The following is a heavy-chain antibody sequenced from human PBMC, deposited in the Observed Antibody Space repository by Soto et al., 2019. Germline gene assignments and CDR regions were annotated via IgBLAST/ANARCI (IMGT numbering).Heavy chain of an antibody. D-gene: IGHD6-19*01. CDR2: ISAYNGNT. V-gene: IGHV1-18*01. J-gene: IGHJ4*02. CDR3: ARDLGIAVAYYFDY. CDR1: GYTFTSYG. Sequence: GASVKVSCKASGYTFTSYGISWVRQAPGQGLEWMGWISAYNGNTNYAQKLQGRVTMTTDTSTSTAYMELRSLRSDDTAVYYCARDLGIAVAYYFDYWGQGTLVTVPS.